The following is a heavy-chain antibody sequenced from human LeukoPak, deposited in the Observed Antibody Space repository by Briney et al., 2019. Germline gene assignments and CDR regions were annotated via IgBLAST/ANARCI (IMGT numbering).Heavy chain of an antibody. CDR3: VRPGPTYYYDSSGYFG. CDR1: GGSFSGYY. D-gene: IGHD3-22*01. V-gene: IGHV4-34*01. CDR2: INHSGST. J-gene: IGHJ4*02. Sequence: SETLSLTCAVYGGSFSGYYWSWIRQPPEKGLEWIGEINHSGSTNYNPSLKSRVTISVDTSKNQFSLKLSSVTAADTAVYYCVRPGPTYYYDSSGYFGWGQGTLVTVSS.